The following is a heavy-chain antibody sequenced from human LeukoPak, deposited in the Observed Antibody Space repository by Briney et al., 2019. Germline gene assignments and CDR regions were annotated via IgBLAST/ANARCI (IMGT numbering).Heavy chain of an antibody. CDR2: IYHSGST. Sequence: SETLSLTCTVSGYSISSGYYWGWIRQPPGKGLEWIGSIYHSGSTYYNPSLKSRVTISVDTSKNQFSLKLSSVTAADTAVYYCARAGPPYSRGKLWFDPWGQGTLVTVSS. CDR1: GYSISSGYY. V-gene: IGHV4-38-2*02. J-gene: IGHJ5*02. D-gene: IGHD6-13*01. CDR3: ARAGPPYSRGKLWFDP.